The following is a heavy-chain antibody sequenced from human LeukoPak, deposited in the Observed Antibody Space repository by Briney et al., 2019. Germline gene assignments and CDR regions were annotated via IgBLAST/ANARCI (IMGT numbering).Heavy chain of an antibody. CDR1: GGSISSSNW. V-gene: IGHV4-4*02. CDR2: IYHSGST. CDR3: AGAGAGYSAYYFDY. Sequence: SETLSLTCAVSGGSISSSNWWSWVRQPPGKGLEWIGEIYHSGSTNYNPSLKSRVTISVDKSKNQFSLKLSSVTAADTAVYYCAGAGAGYSAYYFDYWGQGTLVTVSS. J-gene: IGHJ4*02. D-gene: IGHD3-22*01.